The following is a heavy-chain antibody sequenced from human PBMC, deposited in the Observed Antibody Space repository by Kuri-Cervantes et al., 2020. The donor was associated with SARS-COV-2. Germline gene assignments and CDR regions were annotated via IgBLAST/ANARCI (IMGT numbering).Heavy chain of an antibody. J-gene: IGHJ3*02. CDR1: GGTFSSYA. CDR2: IIPIFGTA. V-gene: IGHV1-69*05. D-gene: IGHD6-13*01. Sequence: SVKVSCKASGGTFSSYAISWVRQAPGQGLEWMGGIIPIFGTANYAQKFQGRVTITTDESTSTAYMELSSLRSEDTAVYYCARGWQQQLVGGAFDIWGQGTMVTVSS. CDR3: ARGWQQQLVGGAFDI.